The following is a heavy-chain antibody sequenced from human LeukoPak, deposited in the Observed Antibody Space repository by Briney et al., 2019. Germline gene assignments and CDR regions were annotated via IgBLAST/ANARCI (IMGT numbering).Heavy chain of an antibody. V-gene: IGHV1-69*13. CDR1: GGTFSSYA. D-gene: IGHD2-15*01. CDR2: IIPIFGTA. CDR3: ARYPGGSKLDDAFDI. Sequence: ASVKVSCKASGGTFSSYAISWVRQAPGQGLEWMGGIIPIFGTANYAQKFQGRVTITADESTSTAYMELSSLRSEDTAVYYCARYPGGSKLDDAFDIWGQGTMVTVSS. J-gene: IGHJ3*02.